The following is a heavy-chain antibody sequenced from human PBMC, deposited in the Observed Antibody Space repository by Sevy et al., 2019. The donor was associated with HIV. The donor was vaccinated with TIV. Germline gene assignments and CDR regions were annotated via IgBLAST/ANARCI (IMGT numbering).Heavy chain of an antibody. J-gene: IGHJ4*02. D-gene: IGHD3-3*01. Sequence: GGSLRLSCAASGFTFSSFAMSWVRQAPGKGLEWVSAINGSGSSTYYSDSVEGRFTVSRDSYKNTLYLQMNSLRAEDTAVYYCAKDRASGYFPYYFDYWGQGALVTVSS. V-gene: IGHV3-23*01. CDR3: AKDRASGYFPYYFDY. CDR1: GFTFSSFA. CDR2: INGSGSST.